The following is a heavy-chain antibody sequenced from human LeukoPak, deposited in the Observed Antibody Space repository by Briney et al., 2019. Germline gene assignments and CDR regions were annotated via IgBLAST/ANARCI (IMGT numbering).Heavy chain of an antibody. CDR1: GFTFSSYA. Sequence: PGGSLRLSCPASGFTFSSYAMSWVRQAPGKGLEWVSAISGSGGSTYYADSVKGRFTISRDNSKNTLYLQMNSLRAEDTAVYYCAKVGGYCSSTSCPYFDYWGQGTLVTVSS. CDR2: ISGSGGST. CDR3: AKVGGYCSSTSCPYFDY. D-gene: IGHD2-2*01. V-gene: IGHV3-23*01. J-gene: IGHJ4*02.